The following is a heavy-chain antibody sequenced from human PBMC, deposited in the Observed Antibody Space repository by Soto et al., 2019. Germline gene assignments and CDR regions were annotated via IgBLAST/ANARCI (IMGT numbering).Heavy chain of an antibody. CDR1: GFIFSNYA. Sequence: QVQLVESGGGVVQPGRSLRLSCAASGFIFSNYAMHWVRQAPGKGLEWVAVISYDGGVKYYVDSVKGRFTISRDSSQNTLYLQMNSLRADDTAVYYCARGGDYGVTSQFRFRALDVWGQGTTVSVSS. D-gene: IGHD4-17*01. V-gene: IGHV3-30-3*01. CDR3: ARGGDYGVTSQFRFRALDV. J-gene: IGHJ6*02. CDR2: ISYDGGVK.